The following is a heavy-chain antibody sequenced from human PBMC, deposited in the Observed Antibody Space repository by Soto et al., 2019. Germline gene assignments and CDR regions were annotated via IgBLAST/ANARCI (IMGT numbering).Heavy chain of an antibody. Sequence: PSETLSLTCTVSGASISTYSWSWIRQHPGQGLEWIGYIYNSGSTYYNPSLKSRVTISVDTSKNQFSLKLTSVTAADTAVYYCARDPAPWGQGTLVTVSS. J-gene: IGHJ5*02. CDR2: IYNSGST. V-gene: IGHV4-59*12. CDR3: ARDPAP. CDR1: GASISTYS.